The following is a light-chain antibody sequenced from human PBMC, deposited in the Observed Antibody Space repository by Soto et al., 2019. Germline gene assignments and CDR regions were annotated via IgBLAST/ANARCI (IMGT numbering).Light chain of an antibody. V-gene: IGLV2-14*01. CDR3: SSYASSTALV. CDR2: EVS. Sequence: QSALTQPASVSGSPGQSITISCTGTSSDIGGYKYVSWYQQYPGKAPKIMIYEVSKRPSGVSNRVSGSKSGSTASLTISGLQAEDEADYYCSSYASSTALVFGGGTKLTVL. CDR1: SSDIGGYKY. J-gene: IGLJ2*01.